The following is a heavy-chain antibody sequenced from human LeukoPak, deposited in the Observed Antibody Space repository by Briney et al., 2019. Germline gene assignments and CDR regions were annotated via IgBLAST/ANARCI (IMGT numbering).Heavy chain of an antibody. J-gene: IGHJ4*02. CDR3: ARDNLKMYYFDY. D-gene: IGHD3-9*01. CDR1: GFTFSSYA. Sequence: GGSLRLSCEASGFTFSSYAMHWVRQAPGKGLEWVAVISYDGSNKYYADSVKGRFTISRDNSKNTLYLQMNSLRAEDTAVYYCARDNLKMYYFDYWGQGTLVTVSS. CDR2: ISYDGSNK. V-gene: IGHV3-30-3*01.